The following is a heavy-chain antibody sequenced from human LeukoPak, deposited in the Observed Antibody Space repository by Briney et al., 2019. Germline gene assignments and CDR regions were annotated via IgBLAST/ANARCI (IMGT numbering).Heavy chain of an antibody. J-gene: IGHJ6*02. D-gene: IGHD6-19*01. CDR2: TSPDGNNK. CDR3: AKVRSSGWHEPYHFYGMDV. Sequence: GRSLRLSCTASGFTFNTHGMHWVRQVPGKGLEWVTLTSPDGNNKYYADSVKGRFTISRDNSKSTVYLQASSLKTEDTATYYCAKVRSSGWHEPYHFYGMDVWGQGTTVIVS. V-gene: IGHV3-30*18. CDR1: GFTFNTHG.